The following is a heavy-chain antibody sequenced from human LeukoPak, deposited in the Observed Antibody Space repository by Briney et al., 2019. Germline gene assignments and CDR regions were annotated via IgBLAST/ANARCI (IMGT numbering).Heavy chain of an antibody. J-gene: IGHJ3*02. V-gene: IGHV3-33*06. CDR1: GFTLSSYG. Sequence: GGSLRLSCAASGFTLSSYGMHWVRQAPGKGLEWVAVIWYNGSNKYYADSVKGQFTISRDNSKNTLYLQMNSLRAEDTAVYYCAKVSGSYSGPDDAFDIWGQGTMVTVSS. CDR2: IWYNGSNK. D-gene: IGHD3-10*01. CDR3: AKVSGSYSGPDDAFDI.